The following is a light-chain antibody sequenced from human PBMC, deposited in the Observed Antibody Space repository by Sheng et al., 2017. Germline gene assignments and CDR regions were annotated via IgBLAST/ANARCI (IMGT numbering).Light chain of an antibody. CDR3: QQYHAYPLT. V-gene: IGKV1-16*01. CDR2: ATS. Sequence: DIQMTQSPSSLSASVGDRVTLTCRASQGIGNSLAWFQQKPGEAPKSLIFATSSLQGGVPSRFSGSGSGTDFTLTISSLQTEDFATYYCQQYHAYPLTFGPGTKVDF. CDR1: QGIGNS. J-gene: IGKJ3*01.